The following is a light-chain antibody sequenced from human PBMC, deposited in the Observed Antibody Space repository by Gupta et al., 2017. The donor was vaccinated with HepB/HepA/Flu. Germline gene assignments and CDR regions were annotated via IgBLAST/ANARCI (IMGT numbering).Light chain of an antibody. V-gene: IGLV2-14*03. CDR2: NVS. Sequence: SAPTQPAFVFGSPGPSIPVPRTGTSNNIGNSYSVSWYQQFPREVPKLILSNVSHRPSVISSRFSGSKSGNTASPTISALQAEDEADYYYSCFSTANPHVIFGGGTRLTVL. CDR3: SCFSTANPHVI. J-gene: IGLJ2*01. CDR1: SNNIGNSYS.